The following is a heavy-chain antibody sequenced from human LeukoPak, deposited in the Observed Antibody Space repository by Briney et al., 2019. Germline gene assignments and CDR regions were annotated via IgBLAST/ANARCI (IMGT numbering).Heavy chain of an antibody. J-gene: IGHJ4*02. CDR3: ARDLAWGAFDY. D-gene: IGHD7-27*01. Sequence: GGSLRLSCAASGFTFSDYYMSWIRQAPGKGLEWVSYISSSGSTIYYADSVKGRFTISRDDSKNTLSLQMNSLRVEDTAVYYRARDLAWGAFDYWGQGTLVTVSS. CDR2: ISSSGSTI. V-gene: IGHV3-11*01. CDR1: GFTFSDYY.